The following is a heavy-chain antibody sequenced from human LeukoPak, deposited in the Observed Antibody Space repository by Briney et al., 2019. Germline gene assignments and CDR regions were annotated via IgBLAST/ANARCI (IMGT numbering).Heavy chain of an antibody. D-gene: IGHD1-26*01. CDR3: AKDKALVGATPSGNDY. J-gene: IGHJ4*02. CDR1: GFTFSSYA. Sequence: GGSLRLSCAASGFTFSSYAMSWVRQAPGKGLERVSAISGSGGSTYYADSVKGRFTISRDNSKNTLYLQMNSLRAEDTAVYYCAKDKALVGATPSGNDYWGQGTLVTVSS. CDR2: ISGSGGST. V-gene: IGHV3-23*01.